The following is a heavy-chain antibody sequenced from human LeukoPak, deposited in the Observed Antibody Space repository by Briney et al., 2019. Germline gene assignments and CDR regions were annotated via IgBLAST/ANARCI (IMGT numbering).Heavy chain of an antibody. V-gene: IGHV3-30*02. CDR1: GFTFSSYG. CDR2: IRYDGNNK. D-gene: IGHD5-18*01. CDR3: STAMVKGEKDAFDI. J-gene: IGHJ3*02. Sequence: GGSLRLSCAASGFTFSSYGMHWVRQAPGKGLEWVAFIRYDGNNKYYADSVKGRFTISRDNSKNTLYLQMNSLRAEDTAVYYCSTAMVKGEKDAFDIWGQGTVVTVSS.